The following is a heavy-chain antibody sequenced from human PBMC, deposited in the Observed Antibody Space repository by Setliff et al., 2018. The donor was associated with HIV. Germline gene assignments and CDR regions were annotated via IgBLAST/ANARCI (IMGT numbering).Heavy chain of an antibody. CDR1: GGSMSSYY. J-gene: IGHJ4*02. CDR2: IYPTGSS. V-gene: IGHV4-4*07. D-gene: IGHD3-10*01. Sequence: SETLSLTCTVSGGSMSSYYWSWIWQPAGKGLEWIGRIYPTGSSNYNPSLRSRVTMSVDTPKNQFSLNLNSVTAADTAVYYCARDRGIYNTAKGLDYWGQGTLVTVSS. CDR3: ARDRGIYNTAKGLDY.